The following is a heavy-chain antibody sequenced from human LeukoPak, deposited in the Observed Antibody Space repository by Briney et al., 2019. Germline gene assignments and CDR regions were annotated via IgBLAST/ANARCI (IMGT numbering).Heavy chain of an antibody. Sequence: SETLSLTCAVYGGSFSGYYWSWIRQPPGKGLEWIGEINHSGSTNYNPSLKSRVTISVDTSKTQFSLKLSSVTAADTAVYYCARVGYQNAFDIWGQGTMVTVSS. D-gene: IGHD2-2*03. J-gene: IGHJ3*02. CDR2: INHSGST. CDR3: ARVGYQNAFDI. CDR1: GGSFSGYY. V-gene: IGHV4-34*01.